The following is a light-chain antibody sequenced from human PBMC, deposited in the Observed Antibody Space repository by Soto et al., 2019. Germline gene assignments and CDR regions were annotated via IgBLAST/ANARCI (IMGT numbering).Light chain of an antibody. V-gene: IGLV1-40*01. CDR3: QSYDSSLSGYV. J-gene: IGLJ1*01. CDR1: SSNIGPTYD. CDR2: ANT. Sequence: QSVLTQPPSVSGAPGQRVTISCTGSSSNIGPTYDVHWYQQLPGTAPKLLIYANTNRPSGVPDRFSGSKSGTSAPLAITGLQAEDEADYFCQSYDSSLSGYVFGTGTKVTVL.